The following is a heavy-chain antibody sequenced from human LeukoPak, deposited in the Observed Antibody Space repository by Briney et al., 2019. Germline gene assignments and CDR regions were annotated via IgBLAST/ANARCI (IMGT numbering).Heavy chain of an antibody. CDR1: GFTFSSYW. CDR3: ARAGYYYDSSGYFN. CDR2: FGSSGGPI. V-gene: IGHV3-48*04. Sequence: PGGSLRLSCAASGFTFSSYWMSWVRQAPGKGLEWVSYFGSSGGPIYYADSVKGRFTISRDNAKNSLYLQMNSLRAEDTAVYYCARAGYYYDSSGYFNWGQGTLVTVSS. J-gene: IGHJ4*02. D-gene: IGHD3-22*01.